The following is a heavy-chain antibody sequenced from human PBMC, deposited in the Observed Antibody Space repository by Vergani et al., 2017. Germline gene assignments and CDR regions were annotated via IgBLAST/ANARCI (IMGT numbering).Heavy chain of an antibody. J-gene: IGHJ3*02. CDR1: GDSVSSNSAA. V-gene: IGHV6-1*01. D-gene: IGHD6-13*01. CDR3: AREGYSSSWRSNDAFDI. Sequence: QVQLVQSGPGLVRPSQTLSLTCAISGDSVSSNSAAWNWIRQSPSRGLEWLGRTYYRSKWYNDYAVSVKSRITINPDTSKNQFSLQLNSVTPEDTAVYYCAREGYSSSWRSNDAFDIWGQGTMVTVSS. CDR2: TYYRSKWYN.